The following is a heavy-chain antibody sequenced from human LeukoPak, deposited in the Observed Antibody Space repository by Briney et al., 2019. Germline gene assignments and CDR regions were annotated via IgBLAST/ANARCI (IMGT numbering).Heavy chain of an antibody. D-gene: IGHD6-13*01. Sequence: GGSLRLSCAASGFTFSSYWMSWVRQAPGKGLEWVANIKQDGSEKYYVDSVKGRFTISRDNAKNSLYLQMNSLRAEDTAVYYCAREPPGIAAAAPGDYWGQGTLVIVSS. J-gene: IGHJ4*02. CDR3: AREPPGIAAAAPGDY. V-gene: IGHV3-7*03. CDR1: GFTFSSYW. CDR2: IKQDGSEK.